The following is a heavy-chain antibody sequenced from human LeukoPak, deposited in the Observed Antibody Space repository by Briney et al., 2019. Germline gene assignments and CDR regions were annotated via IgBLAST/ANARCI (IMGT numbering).Heavy chain of an antibody. J-gene: IGHJ4*02. D-gene: IGHD6-13*01. CDR1: GFTFSSYW. V-gene: IGHV3-7*01. Sequence: GGSLRLSCAASGFTFSSYWMSWVRQAPGKGLEWVATIKQDGSERYYVDSVKGRFTISRDNAQNSLSLQMNSLRAEDTAVYYCARAGPSSSWHQFDYWGQGTLVTVSS. CDR3: ARAGPSSSWHQFDY. CDR2: IKQDGSER.